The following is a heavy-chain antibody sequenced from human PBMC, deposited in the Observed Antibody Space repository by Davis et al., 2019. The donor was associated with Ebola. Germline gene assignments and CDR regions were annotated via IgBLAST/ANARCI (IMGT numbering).Heavy chain of an antibody. CDR2: ISTSGRII. D-gene: IGHD3-22*01. CDR1: GFTFSGYY. Sequence: GGSLRLSCAASGFTFSGYYMSWIRQAPGKGLEWVSYISTSGRIIYYADSVKGRFTISRDNAKNSLYLQMNSLRAEDTAVYYCASPNTSGYESHDVFDIWGQGTVVTVSS. CDR3: ASPNTSGYESHDVFDI. J-gene: IGHJ3*02. V-gene: IGHV3-11*04.